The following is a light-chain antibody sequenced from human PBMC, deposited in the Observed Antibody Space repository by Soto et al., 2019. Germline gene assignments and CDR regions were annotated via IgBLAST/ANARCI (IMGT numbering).Light chain of an antibody. V-gene: IGLV2-8*01. CDR2: EVS. Sequence: SALTQPPSASESPGQSVTISCTGTSSDVGGYNYVSWYQQHPGKAPKLMIYEVSKRPSGVPDRFSGSKSGNTASRTVSGLQAEDEADYYCSSYAGSNNFGVFGTGTKLTVL. CDR1: SSDVGGYNY. CDR3: SSYAGSNNFGV. J-gene: IGLJ1*01.